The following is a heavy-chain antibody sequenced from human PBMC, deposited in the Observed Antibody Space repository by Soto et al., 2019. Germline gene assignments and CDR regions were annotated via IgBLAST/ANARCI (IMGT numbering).Heavy chain of an antibody. CDR3: AKFLTLYDSSGYSVSRYYYGMDV. CDR2: ISGSGGST. Sequence: PGGSLRLSCAASGFTFSSYAMSWVRQAPGKGLEWVSAISGSGGSTYYADSVKGRFTISRDNSKNTLYLQMNSLRAEDTAVYYCAKFLTLYDSSGYSVSRYYYGMDVWGQGTTVTVSS. J-gene: IGHJ6*02. CDR1: GFTFSSYA. V-gene: IGHV3-23*01. D-gene: IGHD3-22*01.